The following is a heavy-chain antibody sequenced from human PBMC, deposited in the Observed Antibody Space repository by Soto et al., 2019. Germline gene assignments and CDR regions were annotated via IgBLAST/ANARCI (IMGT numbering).Heavy chain of an antibody. J-gene: IGHJ4*02. CDR3: GRGISYYWDY. Sequence: EVQLLESGGDLVQPGGSLRLSCVVSGVTIRAYAMSWVRRAPGKGLEWVSAITGSGDRTYHAASVMGRFTISRDNSRNTVYLQMNSLRAEDTAVYYCGRGISYYWDYWGQGTLVTVSS. V-gene: IGHV3-23*01. CDR2: ITGSGDRT. D-gene: IGHD3-3*02. CDR1: GVTIRAYA.